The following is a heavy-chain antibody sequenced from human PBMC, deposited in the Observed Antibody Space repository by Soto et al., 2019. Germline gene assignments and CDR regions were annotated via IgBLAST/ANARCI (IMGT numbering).Heavy chain of an antibody. Sequence: EVLLVETGGGLIQPGESLRLSCAASGFSIGTNYMTWVRQAPGKGLEWVSIINSGGGTHYADSVKGRFTISRDHSKNMLFLEMNSLRAADTGVYYCARAEIFGGDFKTWGQGTLVTVSS. CDR3: ARAEIFGGDFKT. CDR2: INSGGGT. D-gene: IGHD3-3*01. V-gene: IGHV3-53*02. J-gene: IGHJ5*02. CDR1: GFSIGTNY.